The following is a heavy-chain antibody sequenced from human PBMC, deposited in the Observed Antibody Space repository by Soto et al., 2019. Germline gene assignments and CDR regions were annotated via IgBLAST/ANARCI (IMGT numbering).Heavy chain of an antibody. CDR1: GYTFTTFG. Sequence: QVQLVQSGAGVKKPGASVKVSCKASGYTFTTFGISWVRQAPGQGLEWMGWISAYNGYTNYAQKLQGRVTMTTDTSTSTAYMELRSLRSDDTAVYYCARDPTIFGVVQNYGMDVWGQGTTVTVSS. D-gene: IGHD3-3*01. CDR3: ARDPTIFGVVQNYGMDV. V-gene: IGHV1-18*01. J-gene: IGHJ6*02. CDR2: ISAYNGYT.